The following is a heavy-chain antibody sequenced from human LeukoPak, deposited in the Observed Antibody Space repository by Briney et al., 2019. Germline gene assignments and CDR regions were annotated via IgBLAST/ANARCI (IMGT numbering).Heavy chain of an antibody. CDR2: IGYDGSNK. Sequence: SGGSLRLSCAASGFTFSNYGMHWVRQAPGKGLEWVAFIGYDGSNKYYADSVKGRFTISRDNSKNTLYLQMNSLRAEDTAVYYCAKGAGSSWYLLDYWGQGTLVTVSS. CDR3: AKGAGSSWYLLDY. V-gene: IGHV3-30*02. D-gene: IGHD6-13*01. J-gene: IGHJ4*02. CDR1: GFTFSNYG.